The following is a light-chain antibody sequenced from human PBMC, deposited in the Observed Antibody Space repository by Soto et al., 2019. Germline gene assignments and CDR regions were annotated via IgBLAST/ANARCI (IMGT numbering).Light chain of an antibody. CDR2: GAS. Sequence: EIVMTQSPATLSVSPGERATLSCRASQSVSSKLVWYQQKLGQAPRLLIYGASTRATGIPARFSGSGSGTEFTLTISSLQSEDFAVYYCQQYNNWPRTFGQGTKVEIK. CDR3: QQYNNWPRT. V-gene: IGKV3-15*01. CDR1: QSVSSK. J-gene: IGKJ1*01.